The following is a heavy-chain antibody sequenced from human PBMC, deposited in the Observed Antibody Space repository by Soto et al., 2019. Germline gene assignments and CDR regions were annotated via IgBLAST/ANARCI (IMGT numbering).Heavy chain of an antibody. V-gene: IGHV4-59*01. Sequence: SETLSLTCTVSGGSISSYYWSWIRQPPGKGLEWIGYIYYSGSTNYNPSLKSRVTISVDTSKNQFSLKVNSLTAADTAMYFCARVAHGECYHGMDVWGQGTTVTVSS. CDR3: ARVAHGECYHGMDV. CDR1: GGSISSYY. D-gene: IGHD3-10*01. CDR2: IYYSGST. J-gene: IGHJ6*02.